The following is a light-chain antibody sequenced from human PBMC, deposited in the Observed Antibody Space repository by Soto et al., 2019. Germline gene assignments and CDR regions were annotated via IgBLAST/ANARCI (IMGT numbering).Light chain of an antibody. J-gene: IGKJ1*01. CDR3: QQRARWPWT. CDR1: HSVSRTY. V-gene: IGKV3-20*01. Sequence: EIVLTQSPGTLSLSPGERATLSCRASHSVSRTYLAWYQQKPGQAPRLLIFGASDRATGTPDRFSGSGSGTDFSLTISRLETEDSAVYYCQQRARWPWTFGQGTKVDIK. CDR2: GAS.